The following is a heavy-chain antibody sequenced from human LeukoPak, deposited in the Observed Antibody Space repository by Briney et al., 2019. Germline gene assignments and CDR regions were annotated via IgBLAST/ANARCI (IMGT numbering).Heavy chain of an antibody. J-gene: IGHJ4*02. CDR3: ATGGSYYDSSGYYSLFDY. D-gene: IGHD3-22*01. V-gene: IGHV1-46*01. CDR1: GYTFTSYY. CDR2: INPSGGST. Sequence: GASVKVSCKASGYTFTSYYMHWVRQAPGQGLEWMGIINPSGGSTSYAQKFQGRVTMTRDTSASTVYMELSSLRSEDTAVYYCATGGSYYDSSGYYSLFDYWGQGTLVTVSS.